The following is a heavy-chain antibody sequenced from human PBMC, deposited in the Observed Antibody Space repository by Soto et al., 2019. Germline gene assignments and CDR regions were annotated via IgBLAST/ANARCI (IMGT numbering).Heavy chain of an antibody. Sequence: QVQLVQSGTEVKKPGASVKVSCQASGYSISAYYIHWVRQAPGQGLEWMGWIDPKNGGTVSAQKFQGRLTMTRDTSISTVYMDLSGLTSDDTALYYCGRDDYGIFPYWAQGSLVTVSS. CDR3: GRDDYGIFPY. V-gene: IGHV1-2*02. D-gene: IGHD3-10*01. J-gene: IGHJ4*02. CDR1: GYSISAYY. CDR2: IDPKNGGT.